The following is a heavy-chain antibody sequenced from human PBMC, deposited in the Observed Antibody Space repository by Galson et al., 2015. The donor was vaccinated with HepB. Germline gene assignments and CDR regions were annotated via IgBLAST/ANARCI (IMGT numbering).Heavy chain of an antibody. V-gene: IGHV3-74*01. Sequence: SLRLSCAASGSTFSNYWMHWVRQAPGKGLVWVSRINSDGSSTTCADSVKGRFTISRDNAKNTLYLQMNSLRAEDTAVYYCASGRYYYDTHDYWGQGTLVTVSS. CDR1: GSTFSNYW. J-gene: IGHJ4*02. CDR3: ASGRYYYDTHDY. D-gene: IGHD3-22*01. CDR2: INSDGSST.